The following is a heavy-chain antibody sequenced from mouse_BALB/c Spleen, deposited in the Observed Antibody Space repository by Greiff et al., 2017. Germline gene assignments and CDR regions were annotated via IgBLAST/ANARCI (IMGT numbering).Heavy chain of an antibody. D-gene: IGHD2-10*02. CDR1: GFSLTSYG. Sequence: QVQLKESGPGLVAPSQSLSITCTVSGFSLTSYGVHWVRQPPGKGLEWLGVIWAGGSTNYNSALMSRLSISKDNSKSQVFLKMNSLQTDDTAMYYCARDKEYGNYGRSAMDYWGQGTSVTVSS. CDR2: IWAGGST. V-gene: IGHV2-9*02. CDR3: ARDKEYGNYGRSAMDY. J-gene: IGHJ4*01.